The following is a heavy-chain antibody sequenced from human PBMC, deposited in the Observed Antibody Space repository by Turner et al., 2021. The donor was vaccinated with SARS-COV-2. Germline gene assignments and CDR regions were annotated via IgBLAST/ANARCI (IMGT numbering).Heavy chain of an antibody. J-gene: IGHJ6*02. CDR3: ARGDDFWSGSYYYDMDV. CDR1: GFTFSTYS. CDR2: ISTIIRTT. V-gene: IGHV3-48*02. D-gene: IGHD3-3*01. Sequence: EVQVVESGGGLVKPGGSLRLSCAASGFTFSTYSMNWVRQAPGKGLEWVSYISTIIRTTYYADSVKGRFTISRDNAKNSLYLQMNSLRDEDTAVYYCARGDDFWSGSYYYDMDVWGQGTTVTVSS.